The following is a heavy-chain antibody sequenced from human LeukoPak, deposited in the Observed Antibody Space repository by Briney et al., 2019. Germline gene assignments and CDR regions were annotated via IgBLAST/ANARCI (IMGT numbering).Heavy chain of an antibody. J-gene: IGHJ4*02. V-gene: IGHV4-59*12. CDR1: GGSISSYY. CDR3: ARDLAAAGTVY. D-gene: IGHD6-13*01. CDR2: IYYSGST. Sequence: SETLSLTCTVSGGSISSYYWSWIRQPPGKGLEWIGYIYYSGSTNYNPSLKSRVTISVDTSKNQFSLKLSSVTAADTAVYYCARDLAAAGTVYWGQGTLVTVSS.